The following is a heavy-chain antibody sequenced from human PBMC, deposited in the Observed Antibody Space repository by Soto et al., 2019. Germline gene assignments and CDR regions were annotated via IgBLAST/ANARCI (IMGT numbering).Heavy chain of an antibody. J-gene: IGHJ4*02. V-gene: IGHV1-18*01. D-gene: IGHD3-9*01. CDR1: GYTFTSYG. CDR3: AIVAYDILTGYYTLFDY. CDR2: ISAYNGNT. Sequence: ASVKVSCKASGYTFTSYGISWVRQAPGQGLEWMGWISAYNGNTNYAQKLQGRVTMTTDTSTSTAYMELRSLRSDDTAVYYCAIVAYDILTGYYTLFDYWGQGTLVTVSS.